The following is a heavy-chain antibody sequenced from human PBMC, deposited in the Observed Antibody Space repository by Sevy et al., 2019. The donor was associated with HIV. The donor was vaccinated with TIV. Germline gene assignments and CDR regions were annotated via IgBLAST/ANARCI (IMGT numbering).Heavy chain of an antibody. CDR2: IISSGSSK. CDR1: GFTFSSYE. D-gene: IGHD3-22*01. J-gene: IGHJ4*02. CDR3: ARGPHHYYDSSAFFDY. Sequence: GGSLRLSSTASGFTFSSYEMNWVRQAPGKGLEWVSNIISSGSSKYYADSVKGRFTISRDNAKNSLFLQMNSLRAEDTAVYYCARGPHHYYDSSAFFDYWGQGTLVTVSS. V-gene: IGHV3-48*03.